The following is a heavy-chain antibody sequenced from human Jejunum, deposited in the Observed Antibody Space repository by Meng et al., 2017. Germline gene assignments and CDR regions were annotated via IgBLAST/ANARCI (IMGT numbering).Heavy chain of an antibody. CDR3: ARYRSGSSDY. J-gene: IGHJ4*02. CDR2: IWYDGSKS. CDR1: GCTFRNYG. V-gene: IGHV3-33*01. D-gene: IGHD3-10*01. Sequence: GGSLRLSCVASGCTFRNYGMHWVRQAPGKGLEWVAVIWYDGSKSYYADSVKGRFSISRDNSKNTLYLQMNSLRAEDTAVYYCARYRSGSSDYWGPGTLVTVSS.